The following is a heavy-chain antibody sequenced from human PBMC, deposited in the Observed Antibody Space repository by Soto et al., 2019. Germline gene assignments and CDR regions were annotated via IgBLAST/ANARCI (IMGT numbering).Heavy chain of an antibody. V-gene: IGHV3-30-3*01. CDR1: GFTFSSYA. CDR2: ISYDGSNK. J-gene: IGHJ4*02. CDR3: ARGYMYYYGSGVFDY. Sequence: GGSLRLSCAASGFTFSSYAMHWVRQAPGKGLEWVAVISYDGSNKYYADSVKGRLTISRDNSKNTLYLQMNSLRAEDTAVYYCARGYMYYYGSGVFDYWGQGTLVTVSS. D-gene: IGHD3-10*01.